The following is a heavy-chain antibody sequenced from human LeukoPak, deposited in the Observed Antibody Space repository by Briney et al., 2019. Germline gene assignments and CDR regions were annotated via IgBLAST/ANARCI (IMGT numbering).Heavy chain of an antibody. V-gene: IGHV2-5*01. J-gene: IGHJ3*02. CDR3: AHRHRGVASDI. CDR2: IYENDEK. Sequence: ESGPTLVNPTQTLTLTCTFSGFSFSSGGVGVGWIRQPPGGALEWLGVIYENDEKLYSSSLQNRLSITQDTSKNQVVHTMANMGPVDTATYYCAHRHRGVASDIWGQGTMVTVSS. CDR1: GFSFSSGGVG. D-gene: IGHD2-15*01.